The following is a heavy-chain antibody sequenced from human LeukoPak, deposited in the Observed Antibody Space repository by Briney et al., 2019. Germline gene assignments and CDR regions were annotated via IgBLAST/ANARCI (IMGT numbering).Heavy chain of an antibody. Sequence: SETLSLTCAVYGGSFSGYYWSWIRQPPGKGLEWIGEINHSGSTNYNPSLKSRVTISVDTSKNQFSLKLSSVTAADTAVYYCARSLPGSPAYSSSYIDYWGQGTLVTVSS. CDR2: INHSGST. J-gene: IGHJ4*02. CDR3: ARSLPGSPAYSSSYIDY. CDR1: GGSFSGYY. V-gene: IGHV4-34*01. D-gene: IGHD6-13*01.